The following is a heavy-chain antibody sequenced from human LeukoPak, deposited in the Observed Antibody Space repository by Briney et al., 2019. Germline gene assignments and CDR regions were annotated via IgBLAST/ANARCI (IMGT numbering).Heavy chain of an antibody. J-gene: IGHJ4*02. CDR1: GYTLSALS. Sequence: ASLKVSCKVSGYTLSALSMHSVRQAPGEWREWLGGFYPEDGETIYAQKFQGRVTMTEDTSTDTAYMELSSLRSEDTAVYYCATEPQSGSYYLRGDYWGQGTLVTVSS. CDR2: FYPEDGET. D-gene: IGHD1-26*01. V-gene: IGHV1-24*01. CDR3: ATEPQSGSYYLRGDY.